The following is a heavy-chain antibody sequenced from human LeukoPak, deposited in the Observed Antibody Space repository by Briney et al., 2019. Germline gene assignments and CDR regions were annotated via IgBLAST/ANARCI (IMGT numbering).Heavy chain of an antibody. CDR3: AKTTVGYSSGRYPGWPADC. J-gene: IGHJ4*02. CDR1: GSTFNTYA. V-gene: IGHV3-23*01. CDR2: ICGSGGCT. Sequence: GGSLRLSCAASGSTFNTYAIYWVRQAPGKGLEWVSGICGSGGCTYYADSVKGRFTISRDNFKNTVYLQMNSLTADDTAIYYCAKTTVGYSSGRYPGWPADCWGQGTLVTVSS. D-gene: IGHD6-19*01.